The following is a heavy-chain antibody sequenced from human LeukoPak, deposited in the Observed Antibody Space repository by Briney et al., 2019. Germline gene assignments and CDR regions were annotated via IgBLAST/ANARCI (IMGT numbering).Heavy chain of an antibody. Sequence: SETLSLTCAVSGGPFSGYFWSWIRQSSGKGLEWIGEIHNSGTTNYNPSLNSRVTISEDTSKNQFYLNLSSVTAADTAVYYCARGYYYNLGSFPFDFWGQGTLVTVSS. V-gene: IGHV4-34*01. CDR3: ARGYYYNLGSFPFDF. CDR2: IHNSGTT. CDR1: GGPFSGYF. D-gene: IGHD3-10*01. J-gene: IGHJ4*02.